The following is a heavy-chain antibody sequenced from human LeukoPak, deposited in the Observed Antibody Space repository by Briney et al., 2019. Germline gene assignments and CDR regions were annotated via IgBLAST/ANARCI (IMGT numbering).Heavy chain of an antibody. CDR2: IYTSGNT. CDR3: ARVPRIAILGNYYYYMDV. V-gene: IGHV4-4*07. J-gene: IGHJ6*03. Sequence: SETLSLTCTVSGGSISSYYWSWIRQPAGKGLEWIGRIYTSGNTNYNPSLKSRVTMSVDTSKNQFSLKLSSVTAADTAVYYCARVPRIAILGNYYYYMDVWGKGTTVTVSS. D-gene: IGHD3-3*01. CDR1: GGSISSYY.